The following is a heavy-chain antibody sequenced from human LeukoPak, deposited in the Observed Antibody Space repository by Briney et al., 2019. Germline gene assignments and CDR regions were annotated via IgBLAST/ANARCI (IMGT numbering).Heavy chain of an antibody. D-gene: IGHD6-13*01. CDR2: IRYDGSNK. J-gene: IGHJ4*02. Sequence: PGGSLRLSCAASGFTFTNYMMHWVRQAPGKGLEWVAFIRYDGSNKYYADSVKGRFTISRDNSKNTLYLQMNSLRAEDTAVYYCAKDQHSSSWYPSPFDYWGQGTLVTVSS. V-gene: IGHV3-30*02. CDR1: GFTFTNYM. CDR3: AKDQHSSSWYPSPFDY.